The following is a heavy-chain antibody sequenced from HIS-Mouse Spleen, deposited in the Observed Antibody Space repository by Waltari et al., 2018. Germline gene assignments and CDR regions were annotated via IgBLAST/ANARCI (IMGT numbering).Heavy chain of an antibody. J-gene: IGHJ4*02. CDR3: AREGSFYYFDY. CDR2: ISYDGSNK. D-gene: IGHD6-13*01. V-gene: IGHV3-30-3*01. CDR1: GFTFGSYT. Sequence: QVQLVESGGGVVQPGRSLRLSGAASGFTFGSYTLHWVRQAPGKGLEWVAVISYDGSNKYYADSVKGRFTISRDNSKNTLYLQMNSLRAEDTAVYYCAREGSFYYFDYWGQGTLVTVSS.